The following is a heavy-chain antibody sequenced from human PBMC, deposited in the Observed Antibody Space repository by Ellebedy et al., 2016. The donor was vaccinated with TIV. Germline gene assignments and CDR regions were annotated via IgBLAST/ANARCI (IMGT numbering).Heavy chain of an antibody. V-gene: IGHV4-39*01. D-gene: IGHD2-8*01. CDR2: IYYSGST. Sequence: MPSETLSLTCTVSGGSISSSSYYRGWIRQPPGKGLEWIGSIYYSGSTYYNPSLKSRVTISVDTSKNQFSLKLSSVTAADTAVYYCAGHNGPDHLRNDAFDIWGQGTMVTVSS. J-gene: IGHJ3*02. CDR3: AGHNGPDHLRNDAFDI. CDR1: GGSISSSSYY.